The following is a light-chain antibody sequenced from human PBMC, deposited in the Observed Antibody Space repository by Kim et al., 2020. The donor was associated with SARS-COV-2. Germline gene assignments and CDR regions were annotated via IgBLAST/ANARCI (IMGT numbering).Light chain of an antibody. V-gene: IGKV1-39*01. J-gene: IGKJ4*01. CDR3: QKNYSTPLS. CDR2: AAS. CDR1: QNINNY. Sequence: DIQMTQSPSSLSASVGDRVTITCRASQNINNYLNWYHQEPGKAPKLLISAASNLQSWVPSRFSGSGSGTDFTLTISSLQPEDFATYYCQKNYSTPLSFGGGTKVDIK.